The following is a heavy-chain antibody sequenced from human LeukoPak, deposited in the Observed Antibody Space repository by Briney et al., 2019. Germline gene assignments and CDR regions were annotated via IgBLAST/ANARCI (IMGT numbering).Heavy chain of an antibody. CDR3: ASQIPWDILTGYTPHDNWFDP. CDR1: GGTFSSYA. D-gene: IGHD3-9*01. J-gene: IGHJ5*02. V-gene: IGHV1-69*13. CDR2: IIPIIGTA. Sequence: GASVEVSCKASGGTFSSYAISWVRQAPGQGLEWMGGIIPIIGTAKYAQKFQGRVTITADESTSTAYMELSSLRFEDTAVYYCASQIPWDILTGYTPHDNWFDPWGQGTLVTVSS.